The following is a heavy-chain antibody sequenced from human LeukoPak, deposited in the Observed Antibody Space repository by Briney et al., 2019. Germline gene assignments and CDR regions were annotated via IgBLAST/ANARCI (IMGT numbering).Heavy chain of an antibody. V-gene: IGHV3-66*01. CDR3: ARGNYYDSSGLLDY. CDR1: GFTVSSNY. CDR2: IYSGGST. J-gene: IGHJ4*02. D-gene: IGHD3-22*01. Sequence: PGGSLRLPCAASGFTVSSNYMSWVRQAPGKGLEWVSVIYSGGSTYYADSMKGRFTISRDNSKNTLYLQMNSLRAEDTAVYYCARGNYYDSSGLLDYWGQGTLVTVSS.